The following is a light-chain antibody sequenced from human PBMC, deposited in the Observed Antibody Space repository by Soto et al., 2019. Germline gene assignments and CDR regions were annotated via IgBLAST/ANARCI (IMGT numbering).Light chain of an antibody. J-gene: IGKJ2*01. CDR1: QSVSGR. CDR2: MAS. CDR3: QQYDSLTS. Sequence: DIQMTQSPSTLSASVGDRVTITCRASQSVSGRLAWYQQKPGKAPKLLISMASNLQSGVPSRFSGSQSGTKFTLTISSLQPDDLGNYYCQQYDSLTSFGQGTKVEIK. V-gene: IGKV1-5*03.